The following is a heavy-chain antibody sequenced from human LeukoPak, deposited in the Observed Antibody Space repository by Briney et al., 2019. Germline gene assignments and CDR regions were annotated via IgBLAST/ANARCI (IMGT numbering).Heavy chain of an antibody. V-gene: IGHV4-59*01. CDR3: ARESPMVRGVFVYYYMDV. J-gene: IGHJ6*03. CDR2: IYYSGST. D-gene: IGHD3-10*01. Sequence: RASETLSLTCTVSGGSISSYYWSWIRQPPGKGLEWIGYIYYSGSTNYNPSLKSRVTISVDTSKNQFSLKLSSVTAADTAVYYCARESPMVRGVFVYYYMDVWGKGTTVTVSS. CDR1: GGSISSYY.